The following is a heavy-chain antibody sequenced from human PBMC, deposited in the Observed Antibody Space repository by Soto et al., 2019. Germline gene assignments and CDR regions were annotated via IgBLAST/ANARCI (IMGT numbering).Heavy chain of an antibody. J-gene: IGHJ6*04. CDR3: ARDASFYDFWSGYQLDV. CDR1: GYTFTSYG. D-gene: IGHD3-3*01. Sequence: ASVKVSCKASGYTFTSYGISWVRQAPGQGLEWMGWISAYNGNTNYAQKLQGRVTMTTDTSTSTAYMELRSLRSDDTAVYYRARDASFYDFWSGYQLDVRGKGTTVTVSS. CDR2: ISAYNGNT. V-gene: IGHV1-18*01.